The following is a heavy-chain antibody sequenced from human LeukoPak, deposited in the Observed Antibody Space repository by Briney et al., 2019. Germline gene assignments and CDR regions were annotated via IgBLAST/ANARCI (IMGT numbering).Heavy chain of an antibody. CDR1: GGGWGGDS. D-gene: IGHD5-18*01. Sequence: SETLERTATVYGGGWGGDSVVRRRQPPGKGLEWIGEINHSGSTNYNPSLKSRVTISVDTSKNQFSLKLSSVTAADTAVYYCARGGYGPRASTPYHFDHWTRGPLDTVSS. CDR2: INHSGST. CDR3: ARGGYGPRASTPYHFDH. J-gene: IGHJ4*02. V-gene: IGHV4-34*01.